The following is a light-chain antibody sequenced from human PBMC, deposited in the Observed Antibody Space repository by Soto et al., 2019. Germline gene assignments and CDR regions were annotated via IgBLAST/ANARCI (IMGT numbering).Light chain of an antibody. Sequence: DIQMTQSPSTLSASVGDRVTITCRASQSISNWLAWYQQKPGKAPKLLIYKASSLESGVPSRFSGSGSGTEFTLTISSLQPDDFATYYCQQYYSYSPVFTFGPGTKVDIK. CDR2: KAS. J-gene: IGKJ3*01. CDR1: QSISNW. CDR3: QQYYSYSPVFT. V-gene: IGKV1-5*03.